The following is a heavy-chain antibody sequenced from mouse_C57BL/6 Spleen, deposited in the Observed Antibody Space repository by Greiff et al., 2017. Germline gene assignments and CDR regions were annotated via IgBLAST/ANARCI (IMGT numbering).Heavy chain of an antibody. V-gene: IGHV1-61*01. D-gene: IGHD1-1*01. CDR2: IYPSDSET. Sequence: QVQLQQPGAELVRPGSSVKLSCKASGYTFTSYWMDWVKQRPGQGLEWIGNIYPSDSETHYNQKFKDKATLTVDKSSSTAYMQLSSLTSEDSAVYYCAREGDYGSQFDYWGQGTTLTVSS. CDR1: GYTFTSYW. CDR3: AREGDYGSQFDY. J-gene: IGHJ2*01.